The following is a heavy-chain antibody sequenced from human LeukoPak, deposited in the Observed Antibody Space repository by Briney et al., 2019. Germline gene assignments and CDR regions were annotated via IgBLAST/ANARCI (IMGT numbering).Heavy chain of an antibody. CDR1: GFTFTDYA. J-gene: IGHJ4*01. V-gene: IGHV3-30*04. D-gene: IGHD3-9*01. CDR2: ISSDGNTQ. Sequence: GGSLRLSCVASGFTFTDYAFNWVRQTPGKGMEWVAIISSDGNTQSYADPLKGRFTISRDNFRDTVFLELTTLRPEDAGLYYCVRDLTSGARFDFWGPGTLVTVSS. CDR3: VRDLTSGARFDF.